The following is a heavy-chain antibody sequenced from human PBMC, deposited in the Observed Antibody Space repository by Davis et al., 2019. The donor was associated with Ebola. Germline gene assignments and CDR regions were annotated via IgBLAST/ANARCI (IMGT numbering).Heavy chain of an antibody. J-gene: IGHJ6*02. CDR1: GFTFSDYY. CDR2: ISSSSSTI. CDR3: AKDIRSGMGYYYYAMDV. Sequence: GESLKISCAASGFTFSDYYMSWIRQAPGKGLEWVSYISSSSSTIYYADSVKGRFTISRDNSENSLYLQMNSLRAEDTALYYCAKDIRSGMGYYYYAMDVWGQGTTVTVSS. D-gene: IGHD1-26*01. V-gene: IGHV3-11*01.